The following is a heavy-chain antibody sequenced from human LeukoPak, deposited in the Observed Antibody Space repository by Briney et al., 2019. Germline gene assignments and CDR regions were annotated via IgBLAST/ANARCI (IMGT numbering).Heavy chain of an antibody. CDR2: IRSSGTTI. CDR1: GLTFSDYY. V-gene: IGHV3-11*04. Sequence: PGGSLRPSWVASGLTFSDYYMSWIRQAPGKGLEWVSYIRSSGTTIHYADSVKGRFTISRDNAKNSLYLQMNSLRAEDTAVYYCARDRGAVTDVFDYWGQGTLVTVSS. CDR3: ARDRGAVTDVFDY. J-gene: IGHJ4*02. D-gene: IGHD6-19*01.